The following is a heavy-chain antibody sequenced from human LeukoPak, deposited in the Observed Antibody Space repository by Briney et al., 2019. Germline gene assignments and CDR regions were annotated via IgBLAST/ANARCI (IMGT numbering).Heavy chain of an antibody. V-gene: IGHV4-30-4*08. Sequence: TQTLSLTCTVSGGSISSGDYYWSWIRQPPGKCLEWIGYIYYSGSTYYNPSLKNRVTISVDTSKNQFSLKLSSVTAADTAVYYCARVSPYYDFWSGYGDYWGQGTLVTVSS. CDR1: GGSISSGDYY. J-gene: IGHJ4*02. CDR3: ARVSPYYDFWSGYGDY. CDR2: IYYSGST. D-gene: IGHD3-3*01.